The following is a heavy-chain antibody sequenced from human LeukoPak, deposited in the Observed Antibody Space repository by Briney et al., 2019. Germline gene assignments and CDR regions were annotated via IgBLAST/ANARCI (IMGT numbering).Heavy chain of an antibody. CDR3: ARLHYDYVWGSYRWGYFDY. CDR2: INPNNGKT. J-gene: IGHJ4*02. V-gene: IGHV1-18*01. Sequence: ASVNVSCKASGYTFISYGVTWVRQAPGQGLEWMGWINPNNGKTNYAQRFQGTVILTTDTSTRTVYMELRNLRSDDTAVYYCARLHYDYVWGSYRWGYFDYWGQGTLVTVSS. D-gene: IGHD3-16*02. CDR1: GYTFISYG.